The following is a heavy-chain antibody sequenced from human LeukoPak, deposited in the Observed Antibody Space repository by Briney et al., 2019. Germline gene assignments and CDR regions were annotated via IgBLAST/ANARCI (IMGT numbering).Heavy chain of an antibody. CDR3: ARDRGQGWFDP. Sequence: SETLSLTCTVSGRSISSYYWSWIRQPPGKGLDWIGYIYYSGSTNYNPSLKSRVTISVDTSKNQFSLKLSSVTAADTAVYYCARDRGQGWFDPWGQGTLVTVSS. J-gene: IGHJ5*02. CDR2: IYYSGST. D-gene: IGHD3-10*01. V-gene: IGHV4-59*01. CDR1: GRSISSYY.